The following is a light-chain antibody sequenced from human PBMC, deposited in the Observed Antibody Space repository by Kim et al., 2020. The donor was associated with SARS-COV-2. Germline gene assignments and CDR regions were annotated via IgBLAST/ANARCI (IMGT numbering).Light chain of an antibody. Sequence: DFQMTQSPSSLSASVGDRVTITCRASQDINNYLAWYQQKPGEVPKLLIYAASALQSGVPSRFSGSGSGTDFTLAISSLQPEDVGTYYCQKYGSGPRTFGQGTKVDI. CDR1: QDINNY. J-gene: IGKJ1*01. CDR2: AAS. CDR3: QKYGSGPRT. V-gene: IGKV1-27*01.